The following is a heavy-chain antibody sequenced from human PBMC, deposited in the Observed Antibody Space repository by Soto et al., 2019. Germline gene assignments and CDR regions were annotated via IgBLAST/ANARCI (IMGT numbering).Heavy chain of an antibody. CDR1: GGPSRSYY. CDR3: AIEGFSGYEALDY. D-gene: IGHD5-12*01. J-gene: IGHJ4*01. Sequence: QVQLQESGPGLLKPSETLSLTCSVSGGPSRSYYLSWDRPAQGKGLEWIAYIAYTGITGYNPSLRSRVTISGDTSQNLDSLKMTSVTSADTAVYYCAIEGFSGYEALDYWGQGILVTVSS. V-gene: IGHV4-59*01. CDR2: IAYTGIT.